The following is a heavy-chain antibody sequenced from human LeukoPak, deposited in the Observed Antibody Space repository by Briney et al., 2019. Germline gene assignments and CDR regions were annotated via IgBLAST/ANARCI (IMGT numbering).Heavy chain of an antibody. V-gene: IGHV5-51*01. CDR1: GFDFSSSS. J-gene: IGHJ4*02. D-gene: IGHD3-10*01. CDR2: IRPADSDT. CDR3: ARQGGSGLFDF. Sequence: GESLKISCKGSGFDFSSSSIGWVRQMPGKGLEWMTIIRPADSDTRYSSSFRGQVTISADKSISTAYLQWSSLKTSDTAMYYCARQGGSGLFDFWGQGTLVTVSS.